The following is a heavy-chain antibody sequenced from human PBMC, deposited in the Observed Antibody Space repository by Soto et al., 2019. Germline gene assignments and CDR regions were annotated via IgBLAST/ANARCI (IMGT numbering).Heavy chain of an antibody. D-gene: IGHD1-1*01. V-gene: IGHV3-23*01. CDR2: ISGSGGNI. CDR1: GFTFSRYA. CDR3: ATQDFRGTTGTT. Sequence: GSRRLSCAASGFTFSRYAMGWVRQAPGKGLEWVSVISGSGGNIHYADSVKGRFTISRDDSKNTLYLQMNSLRVEDTAVYNCATQDFRGTTGTTWGQGTLVTVSS. J-gene: IGHJ4*02.